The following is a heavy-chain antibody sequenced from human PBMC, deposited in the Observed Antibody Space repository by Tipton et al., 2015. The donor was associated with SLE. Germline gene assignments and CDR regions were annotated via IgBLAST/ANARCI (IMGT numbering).Heavy chain of an antibody. D-gene: IGHD1-26*01. CDR1: GGTFSSYA. CDR3: ARAPSIVGALEAFDI. J-gene: IGHJ3*02. V-gene: IGHV1-69*15. CDR2: IIPIFGTA. Sequence: QSGPEVKKPGSSVKVSCKASGGTFSSYAISWVRQAPGQGLEWMGRIIPIFGTANYAQKFQGRVTITADESTSTAYMELSSLRSEDTAVYYCARAPSIVGALEAFDIWGQGTMVTVSS.